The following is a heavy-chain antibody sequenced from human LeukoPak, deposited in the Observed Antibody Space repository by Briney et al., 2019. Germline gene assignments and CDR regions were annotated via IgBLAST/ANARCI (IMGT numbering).Heavy chain of an antibody. Sequence: SETLSLTCAVYGGSFSTNYWSWIRQPPGEGLEWIGEINHSGSTNYNPSLESRVTLSVDMSKNQFSLKLSSVTAADTAVYYCARDTITMVRGANGMDVWGQGTTVTVSS. D-gene: IGHD3-10*01. CDR1: GGSFSTNY. CDR2: INHSGST. CDR3: ARDTITMVRGANGMDV. V-gene: IGHV4-34*01. J-gene: IGHJ6*02.